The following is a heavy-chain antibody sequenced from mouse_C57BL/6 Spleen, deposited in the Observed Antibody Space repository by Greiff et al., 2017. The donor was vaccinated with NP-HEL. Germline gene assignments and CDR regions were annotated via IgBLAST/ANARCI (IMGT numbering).Heavy chain of an antibody. J-gene: IGHJ4*01. CDR2: IWTGGGT. CDR1: GFSLTSYA. CDR3: ARIATVVVFYAMDY. Sequence: QVQLKESGPGLVAPSQSLSITCTVSGFSLTSYAISWVRQPPGKGLEWLGVIWTGGGTNYYSAPNSRLSISKDNSKSQVFLKMNSLQTDDTARYYCARIATVVVFYAMDYWGQGTSVTVSS. D-gene: IGHD1-1*01. V-gene: IGHV2-9-1*01.